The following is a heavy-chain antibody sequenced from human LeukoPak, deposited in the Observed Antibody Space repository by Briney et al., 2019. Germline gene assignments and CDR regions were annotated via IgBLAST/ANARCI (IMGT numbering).Heavy chain of an antibody. CDR1: GYTFTGYY. D-gene: IGHD3-10*01. CDR2: INPNSGGT. CDR3: ARADTTYGSGSYFTFDY. V-gene: IGHV1-2*04. Sequence: ASVKVSCKASGYTFTGYYMHWVRQAPGQGLEWMGWINPNSGGTNYAQKFQGWVTTTRDTSISTAYMELSRLRSDDTAVYYCARADTTYGSGSYFTFDYWGQGTLVTVSS. J-gene: IGHJ4*02.